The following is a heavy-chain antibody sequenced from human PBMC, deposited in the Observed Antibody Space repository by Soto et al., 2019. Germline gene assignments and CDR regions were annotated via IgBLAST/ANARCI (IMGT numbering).Heavy chain of an antibody. CDR2: ISGSGGST. V-gene: IGHV3-23*01. CDR1: GFTFSSYA. CDR3: ARGYCSSTSCWAFES. Sequence: GGSLRLSCAASGFTFSSYAMSWVRQAPGKGLEWVSAISGSGGSTYYADSVKGRFTISRDNSKNTLYLQMNSLRAEDTAVYYCARGYCSSTSCWAFESWGQGTLVTVSS. J-gene: IGHJ4*02. D-gene: IGHD2-2*01.